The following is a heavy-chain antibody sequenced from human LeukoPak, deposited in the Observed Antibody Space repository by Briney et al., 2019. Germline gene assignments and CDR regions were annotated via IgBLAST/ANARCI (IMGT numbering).Heavy chain of an antibody. D-gene: IGHD5-18*01. J-gene: IGHJ4*02. V-gene: IGHV3-33*01. Sequence: PGRSLRLSCAASGFTFSSYGMHWVRQAPGKGLEWVAVIWYDGSNKYYADSVKGRFTSSRDNSKNTLYLQMNSLRAEDTAVYYCARAPDTAMIDYWGQGTLVTVSS. CDR2: IWYDGSNK. CDR3: ARAPDTAMIDY. CDR1: GFTFSSYG.